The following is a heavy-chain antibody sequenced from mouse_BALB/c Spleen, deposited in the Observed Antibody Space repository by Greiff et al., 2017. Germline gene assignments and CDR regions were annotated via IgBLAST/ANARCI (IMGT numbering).Heavy chain of an antibody. D-gene: IGHD4-1*01. V-gene: IGHV5-17*02. J-gene: IGHJ4*01. Sequence: VQLKESGGGIVQPGGSRKLSCAASGFTFSSFGMHWVRQAPEKGLEWVAYISSGSSTIYYADTVKGRFTISRDNPKNTLFLQMTSLRSEDTAMYYCARTGTGAMDYWGQGTSVTVSS. CDR3: ARTGTGAMDY. CDR1: GFTFSSFG. CDR2: ISSGSSTI.